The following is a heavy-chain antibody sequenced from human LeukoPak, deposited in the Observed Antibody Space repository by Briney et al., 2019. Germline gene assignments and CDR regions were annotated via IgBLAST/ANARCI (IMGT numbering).Heavy chain of an antibody. J-gene: IGHJ5*02. D-gene: IGHD3-10*01. V-gene: IGHV3-23*01. Sequence: GGSLRLSCAASGFTFSTYAMTWVRQAPGKGLEWVSGITAGGSSTYYADSVKGRFTISRDNSESTMYLQMNSLRAEDTAVYYCAKDRDSNRFDPWGQGTLVTVSS. CDR2: ITAGGSST. CDR1: GFTFSTYA. CDR3: AKDRDSNRFDP.